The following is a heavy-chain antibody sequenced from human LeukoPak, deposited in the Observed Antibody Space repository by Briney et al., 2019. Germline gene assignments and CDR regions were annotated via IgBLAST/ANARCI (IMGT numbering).Heavy chain of an antibody. J-gene: IGHJ4*02. V-gene: IGHV3-30-3*01. CDR1: GFTFSRYA. Sequence: PGGSLRLSCVASGFTFSRYAVHRVRQAPGKGLEWVAVTSFNGNHTYYADSVRGRFTISRDNSKSTLYLQMNSLRAEDTAVYFCAKDGDSSGYYWDSWGQGTLVTVSS. CDR2: TSFNGNHT. CDR3: AKDGDSSGYYWDS. D-gene: IGHD3-22*01.